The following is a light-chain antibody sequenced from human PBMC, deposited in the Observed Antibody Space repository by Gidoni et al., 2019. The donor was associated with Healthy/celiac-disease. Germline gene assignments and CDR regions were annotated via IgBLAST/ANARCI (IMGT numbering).Light chain of an antibody. V-gene: IGKV1-39*01. CDR3: QRSYRTRFT. Sequence: DIQMTQSPSSLSASVGDRVTITCQASQSISSSLNWYQQKQGKAPKLLIYATSGLESRVPLRCSGSGSGIDFTLTISRLEPEDVETCYWQRSYRTRFTFGAGTKVDIK. CDR2: ATS. J-gene: IGKJ3*01. CDR1: QSISSS.